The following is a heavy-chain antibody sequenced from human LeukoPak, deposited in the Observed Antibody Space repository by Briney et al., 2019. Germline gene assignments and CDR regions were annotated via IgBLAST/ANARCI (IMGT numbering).Heavy chain of an antibody. CDR3: ARSVVAESQLDY. D-gene: IGHD2-15*01. CDR2: IHPVDSDS. J-gene: IGHJ4*02. Sequence: GESLKISCKGPGYRFTSHWIVWLRQMPGKGLEWMGSIHPVDSDSRYNPSVEGQITMSSDKSINTAYLQWSGLKASDTAMYFCARSVVAESQLDYWGQGTVVTVSS. CDR1: GYRFTSHW. V-gene: IGHV5-51*01.